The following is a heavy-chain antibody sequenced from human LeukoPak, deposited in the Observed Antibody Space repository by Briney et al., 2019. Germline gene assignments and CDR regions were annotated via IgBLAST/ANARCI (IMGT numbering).Heavy chain of an antibody. V-gene: IGHV4-4*07. CDR2: MYSSGST. CDR1: GGSISSYY. J-gene: IGHJ6*03. CDR3: ARVLGIYYYYYMDV. Sequence: SETLSLTCTVSGGSISSYYWSWIRQPAGKGLEWIGRMYSSGSTNYNPSLKSRVTISVDTSKNQFSLKLSSVTAADTAVYYCARVLGIYYYYYMDVWGKGTTVTISS.